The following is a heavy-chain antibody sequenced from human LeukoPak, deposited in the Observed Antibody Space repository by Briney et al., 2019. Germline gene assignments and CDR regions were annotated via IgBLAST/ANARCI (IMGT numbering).Heavy chain of an antibody. D-gene: IGHD2-2*02. CDR2: ISGSGGST. CDR3: AKAVSCSSTSCYRSYGMDV. V-gene: IGHV3-23*01. Sequence: GGSLRLSCAVCGFTFSSYGMSWVRQAPGKGLEWVSGISGSGGSTYYADSVKGRFTISRDNSKNTLYLQMNSLRAEDTAVYYCAKAVSCSSTSCYRSYGMDVWGQGTTVTVSS. CDR1: GFTFSSYG. J-gene: IGHJ6*02.